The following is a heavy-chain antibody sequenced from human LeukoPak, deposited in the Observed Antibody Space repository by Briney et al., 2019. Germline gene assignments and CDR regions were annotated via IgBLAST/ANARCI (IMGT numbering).Heavy chain of an antibody. CDR2: ISYDERKK. V-gene: IGHV3-30*04. J-gene: IGHJ4*02. CDR1: GFTFSSYG. Sequence: PGGSLRLSCAASGFTFSSYGIHWVRQAPGKGLEWVTVISYDERKKYYADSVKGRFTISRDNSKNTVYLQMNSLRAEDTAVYYCAKAVGLRYFDYWGQGTLVTVSS. D-gene: IGHD3-9*01. CDR3: AKAVGLRYFDY.